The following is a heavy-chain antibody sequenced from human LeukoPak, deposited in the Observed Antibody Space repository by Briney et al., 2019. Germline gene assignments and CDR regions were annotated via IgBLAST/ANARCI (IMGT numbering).Heavy chain of an antibody. CDR3: ARSGGLQKFDY. D-gene: IGHD4-11*01. V-gene: IGHV3-30-3*01. J-gene: IGHJ4*02. CDR2: ISYDGNTI. Sequence: GGSLRLPCAASEFTFSNYAVHWVRQAPGKGLQWVAVISYDGNTIHYADSVKGRFTISRDTSKNTLYLQMNSLRTEDTAVYYCARSGGLQKFDYWGQGTLVTVSS. CDR1: EFTFSNYA.